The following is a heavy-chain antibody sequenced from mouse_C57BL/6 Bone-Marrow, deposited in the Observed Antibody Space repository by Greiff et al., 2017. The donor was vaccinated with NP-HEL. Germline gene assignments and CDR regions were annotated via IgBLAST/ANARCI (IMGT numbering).Heavy chain of an antibody. CDR1: GYTFTSYW. CDR2: IYPGSGST. V-gene: IGHV1-55*01. J-gene: IGHJ2*01. CDR3: AREGVDY. Sequence: LQQPGASVKMSCKASGYTFTSYWITWVKQRPGQGLEWIGDIYPGSGSTNYNEKFKSKATLTVDTSSSTAYMQLSSLTSEDSAVYYCAREGVDYWGQGTTLTVSS.